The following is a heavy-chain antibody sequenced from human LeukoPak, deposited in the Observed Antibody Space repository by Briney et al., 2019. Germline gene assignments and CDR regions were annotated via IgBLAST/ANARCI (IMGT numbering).Heavy chain of an antibody. CDR1: GYSFTSYW. J-gene: IGHJ3*02. CDR3: ARGYCSGGSCYPPPI. Sequence: GESLKISCKGSGYSFTSYWIGWVRQMPGKGLEWMGFIYPSDSDTRYSPSFRGQVTISADKSISTAYLQWSSLKASDTAMYYCARGYCSGGSCYPPPIWGQGTMVTVSS. V-gene: IGHV5-51*01. D-gene: IGHD2-15*01. CDR2: IYPSDSDT.